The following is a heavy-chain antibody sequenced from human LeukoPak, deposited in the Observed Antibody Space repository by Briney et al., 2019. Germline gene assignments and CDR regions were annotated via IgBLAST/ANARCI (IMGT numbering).Heavy chain of an antibody. CDR1: GFTFSTYG. V-gene: IGHV3-33*01. CDR2: IWYDGSKK. CDR3: ARDHSSTSEYFQH. Sequence: GGSLRLSCAASGFTFSTYGMHWVRQAPGKGLEWVAVIWYDGSKKYYADSVKGRFTISRDNSMNTLYLQMNSLRAEDTAVYYCARDHSSTSEYFQHWGQGTLVTVSS. J-gene: IGHJ1*01. D-gene: IGHD6-13*01.